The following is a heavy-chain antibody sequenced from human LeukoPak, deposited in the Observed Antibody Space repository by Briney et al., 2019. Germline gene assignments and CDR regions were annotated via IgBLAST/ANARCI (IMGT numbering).Heavy chain of an antibody. CDR2: TYHRSKWYT. Sequence: SQTLSLTCAIIGDSVFNNTAAWNWIRLSPSRGLEWLGKTYHRSKWYTDYAVSVKSRMYINPDTAKNQISLRLESVTPEDTALYFCARDRGTRMAGYYYFYMDVWGNGTAVTVSS. D-gene: IGHD3-10*01. CDR3: ARDRGTRMAGYYYFYMDV. J-gene: IGHJ6*03. CDR1: GDSVFNNTAA. V-gene: IGHV6-1*01.